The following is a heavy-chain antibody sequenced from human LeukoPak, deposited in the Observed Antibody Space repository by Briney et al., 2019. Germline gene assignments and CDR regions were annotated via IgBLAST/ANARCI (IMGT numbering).Heavy chain of an antibody. J-gene: IGHJ4*02. V-gene: IGHV3-30*18. CDR1: GITFSSSG. D-gene: IGHD1-1*01. Sequence: GGSLRLSCAASGITFSSSGMHWVRQAPGKVLEWVTFISKDGSNEYYADSVRGRFTISRDNSKNTVFLQMNSLTHEDTALYYCAKDKWERSFDYWGQGTLVTVSS. CDR3: AKDKWERSFDY. CDR2: ISKDGSNE.